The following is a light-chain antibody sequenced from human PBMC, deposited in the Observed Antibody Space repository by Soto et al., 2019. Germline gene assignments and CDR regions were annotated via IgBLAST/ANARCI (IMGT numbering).Light chain of an antibody. CDR2: DAF. Sequence: DMVLTQSPATLSLCPGERATLSFRASQSISNSLAWYQQKPGQAPRLIINDAFNRATGIPARFSGSGYGTDFNLTISGLETEDFAVYYCQHRFSWPPAFGQGTKVDIK. CDR3: QHRFSWPPA. J-gene: IGKJ1*01. CDR1: QSISNS. V-gene: IGKV3-11*01.